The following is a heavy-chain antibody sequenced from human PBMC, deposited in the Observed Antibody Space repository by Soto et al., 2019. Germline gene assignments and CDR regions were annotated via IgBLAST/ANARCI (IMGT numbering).Heavy chain of an antibody. CDR3: ARDSFDYYDSSGPPDH. V-gene: IGHV3-48*01. J-gene: IGHJ5*02. D-gene: IGHD3-22*01. CDR1: GFIFSSHS. Sequence: EVQLVESGGGLVQPRGSLRLSCAASGFIFSSHSLNWVRQAPGKGLEWVSYISSSFTMYYADSVKGRFTVSRDNAKDSLYLQMTSLRVEDTAVYYCARDSFDYYDSSGPPDHWGQGTLVTVSS. CDR2: ISSSFTM.